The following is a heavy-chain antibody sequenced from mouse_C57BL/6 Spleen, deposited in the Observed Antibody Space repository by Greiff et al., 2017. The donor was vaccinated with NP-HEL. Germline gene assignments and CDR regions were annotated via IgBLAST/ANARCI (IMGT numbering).Heavy chain of an antibody. Sequence: QVQLQQPGAELVKPGASVKLSCKASGYTFTSYWMQWVKQRPGQGLEWIGEIDPSDSYTNYNQKFKGKATLTVDTSSSTAYMQLSSLTSEDSAVYYCARVYDGYYPDYWGQGTTLTVSS. J-gene: IGHJ2*01. CDR3: ARVYDGYYPDY. V-gene: IGHV1-50*01. D-gene: IGHD2-3*01. CDR1: GYTFTSYW. CDR2: IDPSDSYT.